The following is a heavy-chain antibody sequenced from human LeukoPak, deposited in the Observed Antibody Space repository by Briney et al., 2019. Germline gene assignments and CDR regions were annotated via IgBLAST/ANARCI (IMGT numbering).Heavy chain of an antibody. CDR3: ARVFTVGSGWYTPSGFDY. V-gene: IGHV4-34*01. D-gene: IGHD6-19*01. CDR1: GGSFSGYY. CDR2: INHSEST. J-gene: IGHJ4*02. Sequence: SEALSLTCAVYGGSFSGYYWSWIRQPPGKGLEWIGEINHSESTNYNPSLKSRVTISVDTSKNQFSLKLSSVTAADTAVYYCARVFTVGSGWYTPSGFDYWGQGTLVTVSS.